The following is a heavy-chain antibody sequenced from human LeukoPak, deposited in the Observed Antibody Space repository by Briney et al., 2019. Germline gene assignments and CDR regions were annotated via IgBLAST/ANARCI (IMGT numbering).Heavy chain of an antibody. J-gene: IGHJ3*02. CDR2: IRYDGSNK. D-gene: IGHD3-10*01. CDR1: GFTFSSYG. CDR3: AKILLWFGELLSKGDSDAFDI. Sequence: GRSLRLSCAASGFTFSSYGMHWVRQAPGKGLEWVAFIRYDGSNKYYADSVKGRFTISRDNSKNTLYLQMNSLRAEDTAVYYCAKILLWFGELLSKGDSDAFDIWGQGTMVTVSS. V-gene: IGHV3-30*02.